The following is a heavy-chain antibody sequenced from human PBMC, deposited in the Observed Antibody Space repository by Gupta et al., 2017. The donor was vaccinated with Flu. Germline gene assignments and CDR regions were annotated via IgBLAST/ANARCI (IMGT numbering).Heavy chain of an antibody. J-gene: IGHJ4*02. D-gene: IGHD6-19*01. V-gene: IGHV5-51*01. CDR3: ARGAAVAGYTYYFDY. Sequence: SPSFQGQVTISADKSISTAYLQWSSLKASDTAMYYCARGAAVAGYTYYFDYWGQGTLVTVSS.